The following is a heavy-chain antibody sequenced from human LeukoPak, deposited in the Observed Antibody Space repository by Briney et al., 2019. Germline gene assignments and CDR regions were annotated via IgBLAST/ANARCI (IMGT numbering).Heavy chain of an antibody. D-gene: IGHD4-17*01. J-gene: IGHJ3*02. V-gene: IGHV3-53*01. Sequence: PGGSLRLSCAASGFTVSSNYMTWVRQAPGKGLEWVSVIYSGGTTYYADSVEGRFTISRDNSRDTVYLQMHSLRVEDTAVYYCETGQSGDPAFDIWGQGTLVTVSS. CDR2: IYSGGTT. CDR1: GFTVSSNY. CDR3: ETGQSGDPAFDI.